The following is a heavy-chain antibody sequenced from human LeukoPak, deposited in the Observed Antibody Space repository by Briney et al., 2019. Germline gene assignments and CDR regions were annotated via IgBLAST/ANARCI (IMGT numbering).Heavy chain of an antibody. D-gene: IGHD6-19*01. CDR1: GYTFTSYG. CDR3: ARGGSSGWRTPHDDY. V-gene: IGHV1-18*01. J-gene: IGHJ4*02. CDR2: SSAYNGNT. Sequence: GASVKVSCKASGYTFTSYGISWVRQALGQGLEWMGLSSAYNGNTNYAQKVQGRVTMTTDTSTTTAYMELRSMRSDDTAVYYCARGGSSGWRTPHDDYWGQGPLVPVSS.